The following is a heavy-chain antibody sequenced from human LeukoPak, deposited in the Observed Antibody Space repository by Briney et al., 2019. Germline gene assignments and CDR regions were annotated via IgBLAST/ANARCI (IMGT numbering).Heavy chain of an antibody. CDR2: ISWNSGSI. J-gene: IGHJ4*02. D-gene: IGHD1-26*01. Sequence: PGGSLRLPCAASGFTFDDYAMHWVRQAPGKGLEWVSGISWNSGSIGYADSVKGRFTISRDNAKNSLYLQMNSLRAEDTALYYCAKGQWELPDYWGQGTLVTVSS. CDR1: GFTFDDYA. V-gene: IGHV3-9*01. CDR3: AKGQWELPDY.